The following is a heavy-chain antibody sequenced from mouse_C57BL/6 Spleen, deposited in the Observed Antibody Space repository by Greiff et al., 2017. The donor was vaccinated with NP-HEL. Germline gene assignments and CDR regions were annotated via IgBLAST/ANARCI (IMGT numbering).Heavy chain of an antibody. CDR3: ARWITTVVATPNEYFDV. V-gene: IGHV1-18*01. CDR2: INPNNGGT. J-gene: IGHJ1*03. CDR1: GYTFTDYN. Sequence: EVQLQQSGPELVKPGASVKIPCKASGYTFTDYNMDWVKQSHGKSLEWIGDINPNNGGTIYNQQFQGKATLTVDKSSSTAYMELRSLTSEDTAVYYGARWITTVVATPNEYFDVWGTGTTVTVSS. D-gene: IGHD1-1*01.